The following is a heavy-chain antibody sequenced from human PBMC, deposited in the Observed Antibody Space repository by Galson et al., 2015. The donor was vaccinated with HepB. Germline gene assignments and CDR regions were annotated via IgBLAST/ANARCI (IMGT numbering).Heavy chain of an antibody. CDR3: AREAIYDYYGMDV. V-gene: IGHV1-3*01. J-gene: IGHJ6*02. Sequence: SVKVSCKASGYTFTSYAMHWVRQAPGQRLEWMGWINAGNGNTKYSQKFQGRVTIARDTSASTAYMELSSLRSEDTAVYYCAREAIYDYYGMDVWGQGTTVTVSS. CDR1: GYTFTSYA. CDR2: INAGNGNT.